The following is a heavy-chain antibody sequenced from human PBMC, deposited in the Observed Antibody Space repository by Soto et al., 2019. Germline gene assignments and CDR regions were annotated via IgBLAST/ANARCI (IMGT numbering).Heavy chain of an antibody. J-gene: IGHJ6*02. D-gene: IGHD5-18*01. CDR1: GGIFTNNA. V-gene: IGHV1-69*01. CDR3: ATGGHNDGYNFYHGMDV. Sequence: QVQVVQSGAEVKKPGSSVKASCKVSGGIFTNNAISWVRQAPGQGLEWLGGVIPLFDTAYYAQIFRGRLRISADGGTTTAYMELSGLTSADTAVYFCATGGHNDGYNFYHGMDVWGQGTTVTVS. CDR2: VIPLFDTA.